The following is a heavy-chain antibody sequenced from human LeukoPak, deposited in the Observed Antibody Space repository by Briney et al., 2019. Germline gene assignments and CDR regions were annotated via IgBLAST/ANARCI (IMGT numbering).Heavy chain of an antibody. CDR2: IKKDGSEK. V-gene: IGHV3-7*01. J-gene: IGHJ4*02. CDR3: RGGHYSGLER. Sequence: GRSLRLSCTASGFSFSDYAMNWIRQAPGKGLEWVASIKKDGSEKYYVDSVKGRFTISRDNVKNSLYLQMNRLRPEDTAVYYCRGGHYSGLERWGRGTLVTVSP. CDR1: GFSFSDYA. D-gene: IGHD3-10*01.